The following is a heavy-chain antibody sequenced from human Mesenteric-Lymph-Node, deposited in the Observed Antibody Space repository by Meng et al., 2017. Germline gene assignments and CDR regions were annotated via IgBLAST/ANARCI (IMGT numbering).Heavy chain of an antibody. CDR2: ISAYNGNT. CDR1: GYTFTSYG. Sequence: ASVKVSCKASGYTFTSYGISWVRQAPGQGLEWMGWISAYNGNTNYAQKLQGRVTMTTDTSTSTAYMELRSLRSDDTAVYYCARSRPRDIVVVVAAPYYYYYGMDVRGQGTTVTVSS. J-gene: IGHJ6*02. CDR3: ARSRPRDIVVVVAAPYYYYYGMDV. V-gene: IGHV1-18*01. D-gene: IGHD2-15*01.